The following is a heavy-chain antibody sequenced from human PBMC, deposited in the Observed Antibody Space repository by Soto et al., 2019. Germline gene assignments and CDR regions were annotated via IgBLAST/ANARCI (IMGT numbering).Heavy chain of an antibody. CDR2: FDPEDGET. V-gene: IGHV1-24*01. CDR1: GYTLTELS. CDR3: ATGFCGGECFRFDY. Sequence: GASVKVSCKVSGYTLTELSMHWVRQAPGKGLEWMGYFDPEDGETTYAQKFQGGVTMTKDTSTDTAYMELSSLRSEDTAVYYCATGFCGGECFRFDYWGQGTLVTVSS. J-gene: IGHJ4*02. D-gene: IGHD2-21*01.